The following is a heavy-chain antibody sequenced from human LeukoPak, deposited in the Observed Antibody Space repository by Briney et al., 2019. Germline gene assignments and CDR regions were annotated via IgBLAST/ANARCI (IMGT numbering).Heavy chain of an antibody. CDR1: GFTFSSYS. CDR2: ISSSSYI. V-gene: IGHV3-21*01. CDR3: ARDPYSGSYGDSYYYYMDV. J-gene: IGHJ6*03. Sequence: GGSLRLSCAASGFTFSSYSMNWVRQAPGKGLEWVSSISSSSYIYYADSVKGRFTISRDNAKNSLYLQMNSLRAEDTAIYYCARDPYSGSYGDSYYYYMDVWGKGTTVTISS. D-gene: IGHD1-26*01.